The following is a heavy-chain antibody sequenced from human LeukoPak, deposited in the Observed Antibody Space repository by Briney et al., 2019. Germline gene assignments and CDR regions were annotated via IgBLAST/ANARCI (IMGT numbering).Heavy chain of an antibody. D-gene: IGHD3-16*01. J-gene: IGHJ5*02. CDR1: GFTFSSYA. CDR3: ARVLGYWFVL. Sequence: PGGSLRLSCAASGFTFSSYAMSWVRQAPRKGLEWVSAISGSGGSTYYADSVKGRFTISRDNSKNTLYLQMNSLRAEDTAVYYCARVLGYWFVLGGRGPVVSVSS. V-gene: IGHV3-23*01. CDR2: ISGSGGST.